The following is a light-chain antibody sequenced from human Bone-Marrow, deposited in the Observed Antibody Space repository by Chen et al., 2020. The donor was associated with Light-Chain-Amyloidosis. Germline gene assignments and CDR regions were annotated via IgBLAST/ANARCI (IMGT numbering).Light chain of an antibody. Sequence: SYVLTQPSSVSVAPGQTATIACGGNNIGSTSVHWYQQTPGQAPLLDVNDDSDRPSEIPERLSGSNSGNTATLTISRVETGDEAEYYCQVWHRSSNRPVFGGGTKLTIL. CDR1: NIGSTS. CDR3: QVWHRSSNRPV. V-gene: IGLV3-21*02. J-gene: IGLJ3*02. CDR2: DDS.